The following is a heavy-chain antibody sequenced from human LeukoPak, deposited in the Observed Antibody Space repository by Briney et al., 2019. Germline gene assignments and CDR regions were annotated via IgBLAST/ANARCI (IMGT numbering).Heavy chain of an antibody. CDR2: VSSGSSTI. J-gene: IGHJ3*02. Sequence: AGGSLRLSCAASGFTFSDYYMSWIRQAPGKALEWVSYVSSGSSTIYYADSVKGRFTISRDNAKNSLYLQMNSLRAEDTAVYYCARATVTTDDAFDIWGLGTMVTVSS. D-gene: IGHD4-17*01. CDR1: GFTFSDYY. V-gene: IGHV3-11*04. CDR3: ARATVTTDDAFDI.